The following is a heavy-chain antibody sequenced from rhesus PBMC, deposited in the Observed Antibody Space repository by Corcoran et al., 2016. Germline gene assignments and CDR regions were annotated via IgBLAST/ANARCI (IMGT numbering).Heavy chain of an antibody. Sequence: EVQLVESGGGLVQPGGSLRLSCAASGFTFSSYWMYWVRQGPGKGLGWVSRISSDGSRTYYADSVKGRFTISRENAKNSLYLQMNSLRPEDTAVYYCTYFDYWGQGVLVTVSS. CDR3: TYFDY. V-gene: IGHV3-119*01. CDR1: GFTFSSYW. J-gene: IGHJ4*01. CDR2: ISSDGSRT.